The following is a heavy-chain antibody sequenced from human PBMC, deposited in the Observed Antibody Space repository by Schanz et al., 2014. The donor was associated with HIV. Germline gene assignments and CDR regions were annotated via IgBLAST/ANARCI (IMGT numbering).Heavy chain of an antibody. J-gene: IGHJ2*01. CDR3: AKGYTSSSVFNL. CDR2: ISPDGVTQ. Sequence: QVQLVESGGGVVQPGRSLRLSCAASGFTFNVYGMHWVRQAPGKGLEWVARISPDGVTQHYADSLKGRFTISRDNFKNTLDLQMDSLRPDDTAVYYCAKGYTSSSVFNLWGRGTLVTVSS. D-gene: IGHD6-6*01. V-gene: IGHV3-30*18. CDR1: GFTFNVYG.